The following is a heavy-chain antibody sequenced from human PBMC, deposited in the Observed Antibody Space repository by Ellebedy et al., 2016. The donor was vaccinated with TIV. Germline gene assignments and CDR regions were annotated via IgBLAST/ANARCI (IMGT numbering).Heavy chain of an antibody. CDR1: GFTVSSNY. CDR3: ARDDSRGVYRYYYYVMDV. V-gene: IGHV3-53*01. Sequence: GGSLRLSCAASGFTVSSNYMSWVRQAPGRGLEWVSTIYSSGGTYYAGSVKGRFTISRDNAKNSLYLQMNSLRAEDTAVYYCARDDSRGVYRYYYYVMDVWGQGTTVTVSS. CDR2: IYSSGGT. J-gene: IGHJ6*02. D-gene: IGHD3-16*02.